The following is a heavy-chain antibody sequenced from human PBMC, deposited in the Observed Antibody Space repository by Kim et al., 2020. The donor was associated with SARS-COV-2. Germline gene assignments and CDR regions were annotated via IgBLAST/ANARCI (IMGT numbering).Heavy chain of an antibody. J-gene: IGHJ5*02. CDR3: ARHVDYMAAANILFDT. CDR2: INNSGST. D-gene: IGHD6-13*01. CDR1: GGSFSSYN. Sequence: SETLSLTCTVSGGSFSSYNWNWIRQPPGKGLEWIGYINNSGSTNYNPSPKSRVTISVDTSKNQFSLKLSSVTAADTAVYYCARHVDYMAAANILFDTWGQGTLVTVSS. V-gene: IGHV4-59*08.